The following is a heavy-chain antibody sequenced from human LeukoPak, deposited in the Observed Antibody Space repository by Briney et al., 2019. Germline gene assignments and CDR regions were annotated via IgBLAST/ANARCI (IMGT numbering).Heavy chain of an antibody. CDR2: IYSGDYI. V-gene: IGHV3-53*01. Sequence: PGGSLRLSCAASGFTVSSNYMSWVREAPGRGLELVSIIYSGDYIYYADSVKGRFTISRDNAKNSLYLQVNSLRAEDTAVYYCAAFATSNAQWANFDFWGQGTLVTVSS. CDR3: AAFATSNAQWANFDF. D-gene: IGHD1-1*01. CDR1: GFTVSSNY. J-gene: IGHJ4*02.